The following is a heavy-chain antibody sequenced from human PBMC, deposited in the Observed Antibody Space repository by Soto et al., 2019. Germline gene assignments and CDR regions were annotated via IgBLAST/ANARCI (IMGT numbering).Heavy chain of an antibody. Sequence: QVQLQQSGPGLVKPSETLSLTCTVSDGSLSPNYWSWIGQSPGKGREWIGYIYYAGSTTYNPSLKSRITISLDTSQNEVSLKLSSVTAADTAVYYCARRGAYYQALDSWGRGTLVTVSS. D-gene: IGHD3-22*01. CDR1: DGSLSPNY. CDR3: ARRGAYYQALDS. CDR2: IYYAGST. V-gene: IGHV4-59*08. J-gene: IGHJ4*02.